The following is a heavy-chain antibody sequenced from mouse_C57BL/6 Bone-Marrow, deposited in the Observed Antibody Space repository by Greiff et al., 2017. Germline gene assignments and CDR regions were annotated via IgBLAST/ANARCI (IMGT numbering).Heavy chain of an antibody. J-gene: IGHJ4*01. CDR2: IYPGDGAT. Sequence: VQLQQSGPELVKPGASVKISCKASGYAFRSSWLNWVKQRPGKGLVWIGRIYPGDGATNYNGKFKGKATLTADKSSSTAYMQLSSLTSEDSAVYFCARSGTSAMDYWGQGTSVTVSS. CDR3: ARSGTSAMDY. D-gene: IGHD3-3*01. V-gene: IGHV1-82*01. CDR1: GYAFRSSW.